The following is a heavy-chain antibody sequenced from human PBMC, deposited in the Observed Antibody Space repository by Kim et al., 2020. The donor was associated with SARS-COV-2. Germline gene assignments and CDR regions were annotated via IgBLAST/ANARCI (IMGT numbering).Heavy chain of an antibody. J-gene: IGHJ4*02. CDR1: GGSISSSSYY. CDR3: ARQWWYYGSGSPYFDY. Sequence: SETLSLTCTVSGGSISSSSYYWGWIRQPPGKGLEWIGSIYYSGSTYYNPSLKSRVTISVDTSKNQFSLKLSSVTAADTAVYYCARQWWYYGSGSPYFDYWGQGTLVTVSS. CDR2: IYYSGST. V-gene: IGHV4-39*01. D-gene: IGHD3-10*01.